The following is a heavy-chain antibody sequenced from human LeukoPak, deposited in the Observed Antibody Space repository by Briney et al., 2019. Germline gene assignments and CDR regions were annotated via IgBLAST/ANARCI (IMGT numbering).Heavy chain of an antibody. J-gene: IGHJ6*03. CDR1: GYTFTSYG. CDR3: ARDSADIVVVVEVYMDV. Sequence: GASVKVACKASGYTFTSYGISWERQVPGQLREWIGWISAYNGNTNYAQKLQGRVTMTTDTSTSTAYMELRSLRSDDTAVYYCARDSADIVVVVEVYMDVWGKGTPVTVSS. V-gene: IGHV1-18*01. D-gene: IGHD2-15*01. CDR2: ISAYNGNT.